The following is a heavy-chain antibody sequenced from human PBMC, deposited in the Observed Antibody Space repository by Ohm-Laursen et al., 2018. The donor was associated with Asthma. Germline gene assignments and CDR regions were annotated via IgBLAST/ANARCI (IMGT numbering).Heavy chain of an antibody. Sequence: SSLRLSCAASGFTFSSYGMHWVRQAPGKGLEWVAVISYDGSNKYYADSVKGRFTISRDNSKNTLYLQMNSLRAEDTAVYYCAKDYPPAPRGIAAENYYYGMDVWGQGTTVTVSS. CDR2: ISYDGSNK. D-gene: IGHD6-13*01. CDR3: AKDYPPAPRGIAAENYYYGMDV. J-gene: IGHJ6*02. V-gene: IGHV3-30*18. CDR1: GFTFSSYG.